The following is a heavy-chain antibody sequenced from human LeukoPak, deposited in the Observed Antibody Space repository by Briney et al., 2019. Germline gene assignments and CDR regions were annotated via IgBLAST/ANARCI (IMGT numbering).Heavy chain of an antibody. V-gene: IGHV4-39*01. CDR2: IYYSGST. D-gene: IGHD2-2*01. CDR1: GGSISSSSYL. CDR3: ARHVGYCSSTTCARNSFDY. Sequence: PSETLSLTCTVSGGSISSSSYLWGWIRQPPGKGLEWIANIYYSGSTYYNPSLKSRVTISVDASKNQFSLGLSSVTAADTAVYYCARHVGYCSSTTCARNSFDYWGQGTLVTVSS. J-gene: IGHJ4*02.